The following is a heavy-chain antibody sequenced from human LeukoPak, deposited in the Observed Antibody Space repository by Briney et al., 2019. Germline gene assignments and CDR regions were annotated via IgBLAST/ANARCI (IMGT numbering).Heavy chain of an antibody. Sequence: ASVKVSCKASGYTFTSYGISWVRQAPGQGLEWMGWISAYNGNTNYAQKLQGRVTMTTDTSTSTAYMELRSLRSDDTAVYYCARSDSSGYYYVGPWDYWGQGTLVTVSS. V-gene: IGHV1-18*01. D-gene: IGHD3-22*01. CDR1: GYTFTSYG. J-gene: IGHJ4*02. CDR3: ARSDSSGYYYVGPWDY. CDR2: ISAYNGNT.